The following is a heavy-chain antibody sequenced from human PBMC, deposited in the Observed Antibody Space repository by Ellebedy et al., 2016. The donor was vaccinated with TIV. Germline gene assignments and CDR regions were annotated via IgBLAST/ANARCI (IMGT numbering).Heavy chain of an antibody. CDR2: LSSNENT. D-gene: IGHD3-22*01. CDR3: ARADSSGYYPGYYFGFDV. J-gene: IGHJ6*02. CDR1: GGSISGFY. Sequence: SETLSLXCNVSGGSISGFYWNWIRQPPGKGLEWIGFLSSNENTKYNPSLKSRVTMSLDTSKSQFSLNLRSLTAADSAVYYCARADSSGYYPGYYFGFDVWGHGTTVTVSS. V-gene: IGHV4-59*13.